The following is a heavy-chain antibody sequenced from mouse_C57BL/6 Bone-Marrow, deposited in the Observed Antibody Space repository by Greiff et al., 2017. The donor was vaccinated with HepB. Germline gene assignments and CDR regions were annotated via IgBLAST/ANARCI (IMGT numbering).Heavy chain of an antibody. CDR3: ASEGYYSPAWFAY. D-gene: IGHD2-12*01. CDR2: ISDGGSYT. Sequence: EVQGVESGGGLVKPGGSLKLSCAASGFTFSSYAMSWVRQTPEKRLEWVATISDGGSYTYYPDNVKGRFTISRDNAKNNLYLQMSHLKSEDTAMYYCASEGYYSPAWFAYWGQGTLVTVSA. V-gene: IGHV5-4*01. J-gene: IGHJ3*01. CDR1: GFTFSSYA.